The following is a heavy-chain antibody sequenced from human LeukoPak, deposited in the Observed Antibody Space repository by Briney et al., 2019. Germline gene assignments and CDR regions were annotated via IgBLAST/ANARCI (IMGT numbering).Heavy chain of an antibody. D-gene: IGHD3-3*01. CDR3: ARDRHCGLRFLEWLIYGMDV. CDR2: INHSGST. CDR1: GGSFSGYY. V-gene: IGHV4-34*01. J-gene: IGHJ6*02. Sequence: SETLSLTCAVYGGSFSGYYWSWIRQPPGKGLEWIGEINHSGSTNYNPSLKSRVTISVDTSKNQFSLKLSSVTAADTAVYYCARDRHCGLRFLEWLIYGMDVWGQGTTVTVSS.